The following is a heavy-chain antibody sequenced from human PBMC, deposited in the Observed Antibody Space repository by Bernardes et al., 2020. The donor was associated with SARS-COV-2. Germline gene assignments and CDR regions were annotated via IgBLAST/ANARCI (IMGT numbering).Heavy chain of an antibody. V-gene: IGHV1-18*01. CDR1: GYTFTSYG. D-gene: IGHD5-12*01. Sequence: ASVKVSCMASGYTFTSYGISWVRQAPGQGLEWMGWISAYNGNTNYAQKLQGRVTMTTDTSTSTAYMELKSLRSDDTAVYYCARFTPGYWGQGTLVTVSSGSASAPTLFPLVSCENSPSDTIKHYTSLNYGGGVDYWGQGTLVTVSS. CDR2: ISAYNGNT. J-gene: IGHJ4*02. CDR3: ARFTPGYWGQGTLVTVSSGSASAPTLFPLVSCENSPSDTIKHYTSLNYGGGVDY.